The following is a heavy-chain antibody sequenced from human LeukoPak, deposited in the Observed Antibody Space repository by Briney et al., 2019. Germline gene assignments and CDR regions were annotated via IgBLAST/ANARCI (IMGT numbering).Heavy chain of an antibody. Sequence: SETLSLTCTVSGGSISSGGHYWSWIRQHPGKGLEWIGYIYYSGSTYYNPSLKSRVTISVDTSKNQFSLKLSSVTAADTAVYYCASHRQWLPRPHFDIWGQGTMVTVSS. CDR1: GGSISSGGHY. CDR2: IYYSGST. D-gene: IGHD6-19*01. CDR3: ASHRQWLPRPHFDI. V-gene: IGHV4-31*03. J-gene: IGHJ3*02.